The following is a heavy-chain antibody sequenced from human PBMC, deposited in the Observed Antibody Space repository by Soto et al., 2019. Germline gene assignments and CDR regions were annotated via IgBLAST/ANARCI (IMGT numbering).Heavy chain of an antibody. J-gene: IGHJ6*03. Sequence: GESLKISCKGSGYSFTSYWIGWVRQMPGKGLEWMGIIYPGDSDTRYSPSFQGQVTISADKSISTAYLQWSSLKASDTAMYYCARQVEATGINYYYYYYMDVWGKGTTVTVSS. CDR3: ARQVEATGINYYYYYYMDV. V-gene: IGHV5-51*01. D-gene: IGHD5-12*01. CDR2: IYPGDSDT. CDR1: GYSFTSYW.